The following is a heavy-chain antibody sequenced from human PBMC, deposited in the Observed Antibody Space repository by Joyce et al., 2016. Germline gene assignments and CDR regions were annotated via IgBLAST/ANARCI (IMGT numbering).Heavy chain of an antibody. CDR3: AKGGFHDSSGRGFFDF. CDR2: LSYDGSHE. D-gene: IGHD3-22*01. J-gene: IGHJ4*02. Sequence: QVQLVESGGGVVQPERSLRLSCTASGIPFSTYAMHWVRQAPGKGRVWVAALSYDGSHEYYADSVKGRFTISRDKSKSTLYLQMNSLRAEDTAVYYCAKGGFHDSSGRGFFDFWGQGTLVTVSS. CDR1: GIPFSTYA. V-gene: IGHV3-30*18.